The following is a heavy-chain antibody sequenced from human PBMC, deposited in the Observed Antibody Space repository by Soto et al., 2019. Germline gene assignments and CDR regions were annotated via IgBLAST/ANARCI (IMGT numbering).Heavy chain of an antibody. V-gene: IGHV1-69*08. CDR1: GGTFSSYT. Sequence: QVQLVQSGAEVKKPGSSVKVSCKASGGTFSSYTISWVRQAPGQGLEWMGRIIPILGIANYAQKFQGRVTITEDKSTSTAYLELSSLRSEDTAVYYCARDPVPYCGGDGRTSPYWYFDLWGRGTLVTVSS. J-gene: IGHJ2*01. CDR2: IIPILGIA. D-gene: IGHD2-21*02. CDR3: ARDPVPYCGGDGRTSPYWYFDL.